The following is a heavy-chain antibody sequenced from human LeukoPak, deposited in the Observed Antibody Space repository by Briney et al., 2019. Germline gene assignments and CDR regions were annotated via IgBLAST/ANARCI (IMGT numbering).Heavy chain of an antibody. CDR3: AKEGGATSGRAFDI. CDR1: GFTFTSYS. Sequence: GGSLRLSCAASGFTFTSYSMNWVRQAPGKGLEWVAVISYDGSNKYYADSVKGRFTISRDNSKNTLYLQMNSLRAEDTAVYYCAKEGGATSGRAFDIWGQGTMVTVSS. J-gene: IGHJ3*02. V-gene: IGHV3-30*18. D-gene: IGHD4/OR15-4a*01. CDR2: ISYDGSNK.